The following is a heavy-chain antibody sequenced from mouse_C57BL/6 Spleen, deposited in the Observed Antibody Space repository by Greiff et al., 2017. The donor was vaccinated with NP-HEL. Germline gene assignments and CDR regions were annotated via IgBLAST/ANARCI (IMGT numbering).Heavy chain of an antibody. CDR2: IYPGDGDT. J-gene: IGHJ2*01. Sequence: QVQLQQSGPELVKPGASVKISCKASGYAFSSSWMNWVKQRPGKGLEWIGRIYPGDGDTNYNGKFKGKATLTADKSSSTAYMQLNSLTSEDSAVYFCATHYGNFDDWGQGTTLTVSS. V-gene: IGHV1-82*01. CDR3: ATHYGNFDD. D-gene: IGHD2-1*01. CDR1: GYAFSSSW.